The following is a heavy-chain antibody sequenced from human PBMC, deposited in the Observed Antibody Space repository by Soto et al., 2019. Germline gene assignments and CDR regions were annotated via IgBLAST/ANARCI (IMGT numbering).Heavy chain of an antibody. CDR2: IDPSDSFT. Sequence: GESLKISCKGSGYSFTSYWITWVRQMPGKGLEWMGRIDPSDSFTNYRPSFQGHVTISADKSISTAYLQWSSLKASDTAMSYCARTVVTPNYYYGMDVWGQGTTVTVSS. CDR1: GYSFTSYW. CDR3: ARTVVTPNYYYGMDV. V-gene: IGHV5-10-1*01. J-gene: IGHJ6*02. D-gene: IGHD2-15*01.